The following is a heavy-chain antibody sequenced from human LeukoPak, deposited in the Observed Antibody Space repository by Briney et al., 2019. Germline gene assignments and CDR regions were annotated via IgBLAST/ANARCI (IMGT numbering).Heavy chain of an antibody. CDR3: ARGGPSDGSGRLIWFDP. D-gene: IGHD3-10*01. CDR1: GGSFSGYY. CDR2: INHSGST. J-gene: IGHJ5*02. V-gene: IGHV4-34*01. Sequence: SETLSLTCAVYGGSFSGYYWSWIRQPPGKGLEWIGEINHSGSTNYNPSLKSRVTISVDTSKNQFSLKLSSVTAADTAVYYCARGGPSDGSGRLIWFDPWGQGTLVTVSS.